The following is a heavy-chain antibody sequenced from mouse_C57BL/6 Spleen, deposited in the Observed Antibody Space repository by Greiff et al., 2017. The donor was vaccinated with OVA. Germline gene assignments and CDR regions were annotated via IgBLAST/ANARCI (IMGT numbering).Heavy chain of an antibody. CDR2: ISYDGSN. D-gene: IGHD2-1*01. Sequence: EVQLQESGPGLVKPSQSLSLTCSVTGYSFTSGYYWNWIRQFPGNKLEWMAYISYDGSNNYNPSLKNRIPITRDTSTNQYFLKLNAVTTEDTATYYCARGGNYVWYFDVWGTGTTVTVSA. CDR1: GYSFTSGYY. J-gene: IGHJ1*03. CDR3: ARGGNYVWYFDV. V-gene: IGHV3-6*01.